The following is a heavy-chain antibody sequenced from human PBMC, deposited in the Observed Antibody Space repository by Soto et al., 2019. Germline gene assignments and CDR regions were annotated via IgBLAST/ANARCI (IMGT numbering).Heavy chain of an antibody. CDR1: GFTFSSYW. Sequence: VQLVESGGGLVQPGGSLRLSCAASGFTFSSYWMSWVRQAPGKGLEWVANIKQDGSEKYYVDSVKGRFTISRDNAKNSLYLQMNSLRAEDTAVYYCARVPYYDFWSGYYTGTDYYYYMDVWGKGTTVTVSS. J-gene: IGHJ6*03. CDR3: ARVPYYDFWSGYYTGTDYYYYMDV. V-gene: IGHV3-7*04. D-gene: IGHD3-3*01. CDR2: IKQDGSEK.